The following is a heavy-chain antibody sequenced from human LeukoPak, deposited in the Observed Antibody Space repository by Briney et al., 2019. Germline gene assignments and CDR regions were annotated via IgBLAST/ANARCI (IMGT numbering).Heavy chain of an antibody. CDR3: AREGEIAVAGTAFDI. V-gene: IGHV1-18*01. Sequence: ASVKVSCEASGYTFTSYGISWVRQAPGQGLEWMGWISAYNGNTTYAQKFQGRVTMTRDTSTSTVYMELSSLRSEDTAVYYCAREGEIAVAGTAFDIWGLGTMVTVSS. J-gene: IGHJ3*02. CDR2: ISAYNGNT. D-gene: IGHD6-19*01. CDR1: GYTFTSYG.